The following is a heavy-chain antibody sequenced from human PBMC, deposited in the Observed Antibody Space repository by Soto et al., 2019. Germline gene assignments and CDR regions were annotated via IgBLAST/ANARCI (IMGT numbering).Heavy chain of an antibody. V-gene: IGHV3-33*01. CDR3: GREGWLEEANTGIDY. J-gene: IGHJ4*02. CDR2: MWYDGSNQ. Sequence: GGSLRLSCAASGFIFSSYGFYWVRQAPGKGLEFVAVMWYDGSNQYYGDSVKGRFTISRDNSKNTLYLQMNSLRAEDTAVYYCGREGWLEEANTGIDYWGQGTLVTVSS. CDR1: GFIFSSYG. D-gene: IGHD1-26*01.